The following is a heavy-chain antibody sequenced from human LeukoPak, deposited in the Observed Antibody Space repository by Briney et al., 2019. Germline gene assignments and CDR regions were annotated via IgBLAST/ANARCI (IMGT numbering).Heavy chain of an antibody. Sequence: SETLSLTCAVYGGSFSGYYWSWIRQPPGKGLEWIGEINHSGSTNHNPSLKSRVTISVDTSKNQFSLKLSSVTAADTAVYYCARDGSSSESYWGQGTLVTVSS. D-gene: IGHD6-6*01. CDR2: INHSGST. CDR3: ARDGSSSESY. CDR1: GGSFSGYY. J-gene: IGHJ4*02. V-gene: IGHV4-34*01.